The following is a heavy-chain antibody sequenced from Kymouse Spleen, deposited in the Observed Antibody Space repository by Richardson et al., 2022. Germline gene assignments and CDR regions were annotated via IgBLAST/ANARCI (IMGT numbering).Heavy chain of an antibody. Sequence: EVQLVESGGGLVQPGGSLRLSCAASGFTFSSYSMNWVRQAPGKGLEWVSYISSSSSTIYYADSVKGRFTISRDNAKNSLYLQMNSLRDEDTAVYYCARDSSSSSYYYYGMDVWGQGTTVTVSS. D-gene: IGHD6-13*01,IGHD6-6*01. CDR3: ARDSSSSSYYYYGMDV. J-gene: IGHJ6*02. CDR2: ISSSSSTI. V-gene: IGHV3-48*02. CDR1: GFTFSSYS.